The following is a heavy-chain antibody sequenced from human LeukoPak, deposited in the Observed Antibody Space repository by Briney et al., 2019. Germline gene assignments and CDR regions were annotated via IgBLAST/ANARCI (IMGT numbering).Heavy chain of an antibody. CDR1: GYNFTNYW. J-gene: IGHJ4*02. D-gene: IGHD6-6*01. V-gene: IGHV5-51*01. CDR2: IYPGDSDT. CDR3: ARLLSYDSSSGYFDY. Sequence: GESLKISCKISGYNFTNYWIGWVRQMPGKGLEWMGIIYPGDSDTRYSPSFQGQVTISADKSISTAYLQWSSLKASDTAMYYCARLLSYDSSSGYFDYWGQGTLVTVSS.